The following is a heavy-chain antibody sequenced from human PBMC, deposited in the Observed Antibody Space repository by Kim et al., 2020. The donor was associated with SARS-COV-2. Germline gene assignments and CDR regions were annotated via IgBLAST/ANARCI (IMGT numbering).Heavy chain of an antibody. CDR1: GFTFSSYG. J-gene: IGHJ4*02. D-gene: IGHD6-6*01. CDR3: AKAGYSSSSEVDY. Sequence: GGSLRLSCAASGFTFSSYGMHWVRQAPGKGLEWVAVISYDGSNKYYADSVKGRFTISRDNSKNTLYLQMNSLRAEDTAVYYCAKAGYSSSSEVDYWGQGT. CDR2: ISYDGSNK. V-gene: IGHV3-30*18.